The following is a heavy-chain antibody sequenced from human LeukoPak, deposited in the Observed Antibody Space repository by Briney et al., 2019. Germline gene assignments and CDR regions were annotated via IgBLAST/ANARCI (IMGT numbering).Heavy chain of an antibody. J-gene: IGHJ4*02. D-gene: IGHD6-13*01. CDR1: GGSFSGYY. V-gene: IGHV4-34*01. CDR3: ARGQGGYSSSWPYYFDY. CDR2: INHSGST. Sequence: SETLSLTCAVYGGSFSGYYWSWIRQPPGKGLEWIGEINHSGSTNYNPSLKSRVTISVDTSKNQFSLKLSSVTAADTAVYYCARGQGGYSSSWPYYFDYWGQGTLVTISS.